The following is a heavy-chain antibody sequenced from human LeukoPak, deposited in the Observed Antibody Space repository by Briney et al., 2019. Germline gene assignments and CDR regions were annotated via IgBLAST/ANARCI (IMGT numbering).Heavy chain of an antibody. V-gene: IGHV3-53*01. CDR1: GFTVSSKY. CDR2: IYTVGST. CDR3: ASQDTSGYNPFDY. Sequence: AGGSLRLSCVASGFTVSSKYMSWVRQVPGEGLEWVSVIYTVGSTYYADSVKGRFTISRDNSKNTLSLQLNSLRAEDTAVYYCASQDTSGYNPFDYWGQGTLVTVSS. J-gene: IGHJ4*02. D-gene: IGHD3-22*01.